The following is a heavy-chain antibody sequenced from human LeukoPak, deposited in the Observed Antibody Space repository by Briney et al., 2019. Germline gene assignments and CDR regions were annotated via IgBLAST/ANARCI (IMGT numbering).Heavy chain of an antibody. CDR2: ISNTGSPI. CDR3: ARGGNYAPFDY. J-gene: IGHJ4*02. V-gene: IGHV3-48*03. Sequence: PGGSLRLSCVVSGFTFRNEEMNWVRQAPGKGLEWIAYISNTGSPIHYRDSVKGWFTISRDNAQSSLFLQMNSLRPDDTAIYYCARGGNYAPFDYWGQGALVAVSS. CDR1: GFTFRNEE. D-gene: IGHD1-26*01.